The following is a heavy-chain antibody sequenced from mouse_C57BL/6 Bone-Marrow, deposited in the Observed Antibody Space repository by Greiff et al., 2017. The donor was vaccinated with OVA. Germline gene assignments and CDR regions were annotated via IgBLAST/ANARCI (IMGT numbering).Heavy chain of an antibody. V-gene: IGHV1-55*01. CDR3: ARWGFYYFDY. CDR2: IYPGSGST. CDR1: GYTFTSYW. Sequence: VQLKESGAELVKPGASVKMSCKASGYTFTSYWITWVKQRPGQGLEWIGDIYPGSGSTNYNEKFKSKATLTVDTSSSTAYMQLSSLTSEDSAVYYCARWGFYYFDYWGQGTTLTVSS. J-gene: IGHJ2*01.